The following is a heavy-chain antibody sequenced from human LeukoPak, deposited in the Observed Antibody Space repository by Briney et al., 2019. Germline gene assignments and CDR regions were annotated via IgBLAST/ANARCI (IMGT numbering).Heavy chain of an antibody. CDR1: GFTFSSYG. D-gene: IGHD2-15*01. CDR3: AKDSAPYCSGGSCYGKLRDPDYYFGY. J-gene: IGHJ4*02. Sequence: GGSLRLSCAASGFTFSSYGMHWVRQAPRKGLEWVAVISYDGSNKYYADSVKGRFTISRDNSKNTLYLQMNSLRAEDTAVYYCAKDSAPYCSGGSCYGKLRDPDYYFGYWGQGTLVTVSS. CDR2: ISYDGSNK. V-gene: IGHV3-30*18.